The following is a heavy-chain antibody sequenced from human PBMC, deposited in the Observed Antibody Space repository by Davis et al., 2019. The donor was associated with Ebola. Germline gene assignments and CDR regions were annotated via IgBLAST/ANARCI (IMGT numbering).Heavy chain of an antibody. CDR1: GFSVSDNY. D-gene: IGHD4-17*01. V-gene: IGHV3-53*01. CDR2: IYNVYTM. Sequence: GGLLRLSCEASGFSVSDNYMNWVRQAPGKGLEWVSVIYNVYTMYYADSVKGRFTISRDSSMNTVYLQMSSLRAEDTAVYYCARAEDDYGEYPDALDIWGQGTVVTVSS. J-gene: IGHJ3*02. CDR3: ARAEDDYGEYPDALDI.